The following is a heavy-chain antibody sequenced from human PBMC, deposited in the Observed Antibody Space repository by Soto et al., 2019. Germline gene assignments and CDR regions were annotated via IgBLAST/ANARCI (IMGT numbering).Heavy chain of an antibody. CDR3: AKDGLYYYDSSGRFYYYGMDV. CDR1: GFTFSSYW. D-gene: IGHD3-22*01. Sequence: PGGSLRLSCAASGFTFSSYWMSWVRQAPGKGLEWVANIKQDGSEKYYVDSVKGRFTISRDNAKNSLYLQMNSLRAEDTAVYYCAKDGLYYYDSSGRFYYYGMDVWGQGTTVTVSS. CDR2: IKQDGSEK. J-gene: IGHJ6*02. V-gene: IGHV3-7*03.